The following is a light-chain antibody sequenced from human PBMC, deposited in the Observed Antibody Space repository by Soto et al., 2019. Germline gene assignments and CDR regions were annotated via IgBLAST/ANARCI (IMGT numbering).Light chain of an antibody. CDR2: DAS. V-gene: IGKV3-11*01. Sequence: EIVLTQSPGTLSLSPGKRATLSCRASQSVSTYLAWYQHKPGQAPRLLIYDASNRATGIPDRFRGSRSGTDFTLTISSLEPEDFALYYCQQCTDWPPGTFGPGTKVDIK. CDR3: QQCTDWPPGT. CDR1: QSVSTY. J-gene: IGKJ1*01.